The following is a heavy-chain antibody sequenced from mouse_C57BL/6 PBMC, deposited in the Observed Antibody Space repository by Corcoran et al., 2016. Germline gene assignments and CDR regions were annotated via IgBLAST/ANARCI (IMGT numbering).Heavy chain of an antibody. CDR3: ARSGKLTGPYFDY. CDR1: GYTFTTYG. D-gene: IGHD4-1*01. V-gene: IGHV9-3*01. CDR2: INTYSGVP. Sequence: QIQLVQSGPELKKPGETVKISCKASGYTFTTYGMSWVKQAPGKGLKWMGWINTYSGVPTYADDFKGRFAFSLETSASTAYLQINNLKNEDTATYFCARSGKLTGPYFDYWGQGTTLTVSS. J-gene: IGHJ2*01.